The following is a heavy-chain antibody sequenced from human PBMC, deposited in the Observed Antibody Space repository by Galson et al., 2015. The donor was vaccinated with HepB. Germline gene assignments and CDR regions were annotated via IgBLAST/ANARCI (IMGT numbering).Heavy chain of an antibody. CDR2: IWYDGSNK. CDR3: ARDGSYYDSSGYYNDPLDY. Sequence: SLRLSCAASGFTFSSYGMHWVRQAPGKGLEWVAVIWYDGSNKYYADSVKGRFTISRDNSKNTLYLQMNSLRAEDTAVYYCARDGSYYDSSGYYNDPLDYWGQGTLVTVSS. CDR1: GFTFSSYG. D-gene: IGHD3-22*01. J-gene: IGHJ4*02. V-gene: IGHV3-33*01.